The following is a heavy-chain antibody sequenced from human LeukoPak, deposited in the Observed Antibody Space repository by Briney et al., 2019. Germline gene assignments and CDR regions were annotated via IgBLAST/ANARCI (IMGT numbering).Heavy chain of an antibody. D-gene: IGHD2-15*01. CDR3: ARDAGYCSGGSCYLGDY. J-gene: IGHJ4*02. V-gene: IGHV1-46*01. Sequence: ASVKVSCKAPGYTFTSNYIHWVRQAPGQGLEWMGMIYPRDGSTSYAQKFQGRVTVTRDTSTSTVHMELSGLRSEDTAVYYCARDAGYCSGGSCYLGDYWGQGTLVTVSS. CDR1: GYTFTSNY. CDR2: IYPRDGST.